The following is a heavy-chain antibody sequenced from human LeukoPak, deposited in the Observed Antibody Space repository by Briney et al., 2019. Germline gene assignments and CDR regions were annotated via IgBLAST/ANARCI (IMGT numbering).Heavy chain of an antibody. D-gene: IGHD6-19*01. Sequence: PGGSLRLSCAASGFILSNYEMNWVRQAPGKVLEWISYINSGGTPIYYADSVKGRFTMSRDYAKNSLYLQMNSLRAEDTAVYYCARDFSGWSVDPWGQGTLVTVSS. CDR3: ARDFSGWSVDP. CDR2: INSGGTPI. V-gene: IGHV3-48*03. CDR1: GFILSNYE. J-gene: IGHJ5*02.